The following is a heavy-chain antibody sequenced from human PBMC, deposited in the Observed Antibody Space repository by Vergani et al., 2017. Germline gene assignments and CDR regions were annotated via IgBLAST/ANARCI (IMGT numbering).Heavy chain of an antibody. J-gene: IGHJ4*02. CDR2: IQEDGSAK. CDR1: GFSFSNYW. V-gene: IGHV3-7*01. D-gene: IGHD1-26*01. CDR3: ARGGSSGSFLQ. Sequence: EVHLVESGGGLVQPGGSLRLSCATSGFSFSNYWVTWVRQAPGKGLEWVASIQEDGSAKYFLDSLKGRFFISRDNAKNSSLLYMTRLTAEDTVVYYCARGGSSGSFLQWGQGILVTVSS.